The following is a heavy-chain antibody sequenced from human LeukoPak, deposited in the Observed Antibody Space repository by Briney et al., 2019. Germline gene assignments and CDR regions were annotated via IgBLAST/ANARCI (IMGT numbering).Heavy chain of an antibody. J-gene: IGHJ6*02. V-gene: IGHV4-34*01. D-gene: IGHD4-17*01. CDR1: GGSFSGYY. Sequence: SETLSHTCAVYGGSFSGYYWSWIRQPPGKGLEWIGEINHSGSTNYNPSLKSRVTISVDTSKNQFSLKLSSVTAADTAVYYCAREGNYGGYYGMDVWGQGTTVTVSS. CDR3: AREGNYGGYYGMDV. CDR2: INHSGST.